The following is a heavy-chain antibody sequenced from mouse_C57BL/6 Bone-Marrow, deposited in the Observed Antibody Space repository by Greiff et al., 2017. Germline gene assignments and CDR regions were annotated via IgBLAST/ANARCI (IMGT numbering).Heavy chain of an antibody. V-gene: IGHV1-75*01. CDR3: ARDEYEFDY. CDR1: GYTFTDYY. Sequence: VQLQQSGPELVKPGASVKISCKASGYTFTDYYINWVKQRPGQGLEWIGWIFPGSGSTYYNEKFKGKATLTVDKSSSTAYMLRSSLTSEDSAVYICARDEYEFDYWGQGTTLTVSP. CDR2: IFPGSGST. J-gene: IGHJ2*01. D-gene: IGHD2-4*01.